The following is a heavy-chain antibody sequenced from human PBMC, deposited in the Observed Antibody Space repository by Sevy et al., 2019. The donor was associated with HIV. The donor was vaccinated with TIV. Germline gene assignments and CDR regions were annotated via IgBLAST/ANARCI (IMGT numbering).Heavy chain of an antibody. J-gene: IGHJ4*02. CDR3: ARAAYYCSTTNSYIDY. D-gene: IGHD2-2*02. V-gene: IGHV3-21*01. Sequence: GGSLRLSCAASGFTFSTYTMNWVRQAPGKGLEWVSSISSSSSYIYYADSVKGRFTISRDNAKNSLYLQMNSLRVEDTAAYYCARAAYYCSTTNSYIDYWGQGTLVTVSS. CDR2: ISSSSSYI. CDR1: GFTFSTYT.